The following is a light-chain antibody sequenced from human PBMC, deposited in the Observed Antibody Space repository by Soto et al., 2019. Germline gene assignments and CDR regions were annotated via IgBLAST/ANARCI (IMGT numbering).Light chain of an antibody. CDR2: GAS. J-gene: IGKJ1*01. V-gene: IGKV3-20*01. Sequence: EIVLTQSPGTLSLFPGGRATLSCRASQSVSSSYLAWYQQKPGQAPRLLIYGASSRATGIPDRFSGSGSGTDFTLTISRLEPEDFAVYYCQQYGSSPWTFGQGTKV. CDR3: QQYGSSPWT. CDR1: QSVSSSY.